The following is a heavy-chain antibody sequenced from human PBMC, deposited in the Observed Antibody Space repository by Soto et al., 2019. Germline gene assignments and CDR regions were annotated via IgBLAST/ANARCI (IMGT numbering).Heavy chain of an antibody. J-gene: IGHJ4*02. CDR2: ISGSGGST. D-gene: IGHD2-15*01. V-gene: IGHV3-23*01. Sequence: GGSLRLSCAASGFTFSSYAMSWVRQAPGKGLEWVSAISGSGGSTYYADSVKGRFTISRDNSKNTLYLQMNSLRAEDTAVYYCAKDDRRGDYGGSSFDYWGQGTLVTVSS. CDR3: AKDDRRGDYGGSSFDY. CDR1: GFTFSSYA.